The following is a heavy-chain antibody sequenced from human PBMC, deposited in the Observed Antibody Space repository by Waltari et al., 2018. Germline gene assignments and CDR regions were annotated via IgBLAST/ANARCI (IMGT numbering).Heavy chain of an antibody. CDR3: AKGIRATATYFYMDV. CDR1: GFTFSTYA. J-gene: IGHJ6*03. Sequence: EARLEESGGGLEQPGKSLRLSCSASGFTFSTYAMTWVRQAPGKGLEWVSSISDDGQTSFYAYSVKGRCIISRDNSKSTLFLHLNSLRGDDTARYYCAKGIRATATYFYMDVWGKGTTVTVSS. D-gene: IGHD3-10*01. CDR2: ISDDGQTS. V-gene: IGHV3-23*04.